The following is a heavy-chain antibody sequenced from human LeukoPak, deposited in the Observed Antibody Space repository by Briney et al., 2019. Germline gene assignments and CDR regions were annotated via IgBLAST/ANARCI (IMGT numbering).Heavy chain of an antibody. CDR2: ITPIFGTA. V-gene: IGHV1-69*05. J-gene: IGHJ5*02. CDR3: AAYYYDSSGYYYVGWFDP. D-gene: IGHD3-22*01. CDR1: GGTFSTYA. Sequence: SVKVSCKASGGTFSTYAITWVRQAPGQGLEWMGGITPIFGTANYAQKFQGRVTITTDESTSTAYMELSSLRSEDTAVYYRAAYYYDSSGYYYVGWFDPWGQGTLVTVSS.